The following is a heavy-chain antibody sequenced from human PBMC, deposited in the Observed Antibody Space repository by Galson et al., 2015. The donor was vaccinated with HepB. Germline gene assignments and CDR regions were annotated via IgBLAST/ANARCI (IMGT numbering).Heavy chain of an antibody. V-gene: IGHV1-18*01. CDR2: ISGYNGDT. CDR1: GYTFTDYG. D-gene: IGHD4-23*01. J-gene: IGHJ5*02. CDR3: ARDGDYGGGS. Sequence: SVKVSCKASGYTFTDYGINWVRQAPGQGFEWMGWISGYNGDTIYAQSLQGRTIMTTDTSTSTAYMELSGLRSDDTAVDYCARDGDYGGGSWGQGTLVIVSS.